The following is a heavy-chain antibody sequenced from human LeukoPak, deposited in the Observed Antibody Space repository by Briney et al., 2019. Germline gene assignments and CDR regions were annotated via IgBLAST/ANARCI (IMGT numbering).Heavy chain of an antibody. CDR1: GYTFTGYY. D-gene: IGHD3-3*01. V-gene: IGHV1-2*02. J-gene: IGHJ6*02. Sequence: ASVKVSCKASGYTFTGYYMHWVRQAPGQGLEWMRWINPNSGGTNYAQKFQGRVTMTRDTSISTAYMELSRLRSDDTAVYYCARVLASDLHFGVVITIYDMDVWGQGTTVTVSS. CDR3: ARVLASDLHFGVVITIYDMDV. CDR2: INPNSGGT.